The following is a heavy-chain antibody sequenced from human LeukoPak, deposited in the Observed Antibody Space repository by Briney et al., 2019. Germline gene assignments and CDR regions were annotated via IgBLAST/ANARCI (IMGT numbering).Heavy chain of an antibody. V-gene: IGHV1-24*01. CDR1: GYTLTELS. D-gene: IGHD3-22*01. J-gene: IGHJ4*02. Sequence: ASVKVSCKVSGYTLTELSMHWVRQAPGKGLEWMGGFDPEDGETIYAQKFQGRVTMTEDTSTDTAYMELSSLRSEDTAVYYCATGPVVGYYDSSGYSRLGYWGQGTLVTVSS. CDR2: FDPEDGET. CDR3: ATGPVVGYYDSSGYSRLGY.